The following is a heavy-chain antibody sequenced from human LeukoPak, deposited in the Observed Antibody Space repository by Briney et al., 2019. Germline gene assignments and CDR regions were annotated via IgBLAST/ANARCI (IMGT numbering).Heavy chain of an antibody. CDR1: GFTFSSYA. Sequence: GGSLRLSCAASGFTFSSYAMSWVRQAPGKGLEWVSAISGSGGSTYYADSVKGRFTISRDNSKNTLYLQMNSLRAEDTAVYYCAKESVDYDSSGYPVDYWGQGTLVTVSS. CDR2: ISGSGGST. J-gene: IGHJ4*02. D-gene: IGHD3-22*01. V-gene: IGHV3-23*01. CDR3: AKESVDYDSSGYPVDY.